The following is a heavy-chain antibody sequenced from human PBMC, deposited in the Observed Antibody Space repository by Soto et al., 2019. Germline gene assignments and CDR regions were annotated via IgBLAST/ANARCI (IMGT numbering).Heavy chain of an antibody. CDR1: GYTLTELS. Sequence: GASVKVSCKVSGYTLTELSIHWVRQAPGKGLEWMGGFDPEDGETIYAQKFQGRVTMTEDTSTDTAYMELSSLRSEDTAVYYCAREVRGFLEPYYDMDVWGQGTTVTVSS. D-gene: IGHD3-10*01. J-gene: IGHJ6*02. V-gene: IGHV1-24*01. CDR2: FDPEDGET. CDR3: AREVRGFLEPYYDMDV.